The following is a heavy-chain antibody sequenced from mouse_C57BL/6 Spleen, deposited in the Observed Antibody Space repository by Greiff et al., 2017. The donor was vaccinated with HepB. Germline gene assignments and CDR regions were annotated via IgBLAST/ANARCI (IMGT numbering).Heavy chain of an antibody. CDR3: AREGYYYGSSYRFAY. V-gene: IGHV1-54*01. J-gene: IGHJ3*01. D-gene: IGHD1-1*01. CDR1: GYAFTNYL. CDR2: INPGSGGT. Sequence: QVTLKVSGAELVRPGTSVKVSCKASGYAFTNYLIEWVKQRPGQGLAWIGVINPGSGGTNYNEKFKGKATLTADKSSSTAYMQLSSLTSEDSAVYFCAREGYYYGSSYRFAYWGQGTLVTVSA.